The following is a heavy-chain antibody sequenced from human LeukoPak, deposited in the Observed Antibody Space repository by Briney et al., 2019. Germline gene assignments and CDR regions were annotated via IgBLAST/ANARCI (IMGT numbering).Heavy chain of an antibody. CDR2: INPNTGGT. J-gene: IGHJ4*02. V-gene: IGHV1-2*02. D-gene: IGHD3-9*01. CDR1: RYTFTGYY. CDR3: ARDDNGLRYFDWLSAGVSPFDY. Sequence: ASVKVSCKASRYTFTGYYMHWVRQAPGQGLEWMGWINPNTGGTNYAQKFQGRVTMTRDTSISTAYMEVRSLRSDDTAVYYCARDDNGLRYFDWLSAGVSPFDYWGQGTLVTVSS.